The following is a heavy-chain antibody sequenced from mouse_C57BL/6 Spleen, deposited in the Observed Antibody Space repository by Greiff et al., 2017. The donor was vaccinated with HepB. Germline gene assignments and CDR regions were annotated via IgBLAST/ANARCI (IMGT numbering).Heavy chain of an antibody. CDR2: ISSGSSTI. D-gene: IGHD2-4*01. Sequence: EVKLQESGGGLVKPGGSLKLSCAASGFTFSDYGMHWVRQAPEKGLEWVAYISSGSSTIYYADTVKGRFTISRDNAKNTLFLQMTSLRSEDTAMYNCARDYDYDGGAFDYWGQGTTLTVSS. CDR1: GFTFSDYG. V-gene: IGHV5-17*01. J-gene: IGHJ2*01. CDR3: ARDYDYDGGAFDY.